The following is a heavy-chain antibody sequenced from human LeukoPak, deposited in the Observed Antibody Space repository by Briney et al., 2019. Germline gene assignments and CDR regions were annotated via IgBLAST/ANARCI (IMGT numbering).Heavy chain of an antibody. V-gene: IGHV4-30-4*01. D-gene: IGHD3-3*01. CDR2: IYYSGST. J-gene: IGHJ4*02. Sequence: SQTLSLTCTVSGGSISSGDYYWSWIRQPPGKGLEWIGYIYYSGSTYYNPSLKSRVTISVDTSKNQFSLKLSSVTAADTAVYYCARAPRLDDFWSMDGGADYWGQGTLVTVSS. CDR1: GGSISSGDYY. CDR3: ARAPRLDDFWSMDGGADY.